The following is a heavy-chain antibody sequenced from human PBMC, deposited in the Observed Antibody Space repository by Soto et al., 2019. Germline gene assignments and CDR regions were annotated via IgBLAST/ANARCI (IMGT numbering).Heavy chain of an antibody. CDR1: GFTFSSYA. Sequence: GGSLRLSCAASGFTFSSYAMHWVRQAPGKGLEWVAVISYDGSNKYYADSVKGRFTISRDNSKNTLYLQMDSLRAEDTAVYYCAELRYFDEGGYWGQGTLVTVSS. CDR3: AELRYFDEGGY. V-gene: IGHV3-30-3*01. J-gene: IGHJ4*02. D-gene: IGHD3-9*01. CDR2: ISYDGSNK.